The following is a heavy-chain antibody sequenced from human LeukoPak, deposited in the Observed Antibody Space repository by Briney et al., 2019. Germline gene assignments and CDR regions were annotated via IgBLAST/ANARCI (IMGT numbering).Heavy chain of an antibody. J-gene: IGHJ4*02. CDR1: GYTFTAYA. Sequence: ASVKVSCKASGYTFTAYAMNWVRQAPGQGLEWMGWINTKTGNPTYAQGFTGRFVFSLDTSASTAYLQISSLKAEDTAVYYCARDTIRPDYWGQGTLVTVSS. CDR2: INTKTGNP. D-gene: IGHD5-24*01. CDR3: ARDTIRPDY. V-gene: IGHV7-4-1*02.